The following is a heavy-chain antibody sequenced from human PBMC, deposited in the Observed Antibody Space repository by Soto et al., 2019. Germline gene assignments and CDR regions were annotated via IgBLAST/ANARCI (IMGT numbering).Heavy chain of an antibody. D-gene: IGHD6-6*01. Sequence: SETLSLTCTVSGGSISSSSYYWGWIRQPPGKGLEWIGSIYYSGSTYYNPSLKSRVTISVDTSKNQFSLKLSSVTAADTAVYYCARHYPSSSSGIDYWGQGTLVTVSS. V-gene: IGHV4-39*01. CDR1: GGSISSSSYY. CDR2: IYYSGST. CDR3: ARHYPSSSSGIDY. J-gene: IGHJ4*02.